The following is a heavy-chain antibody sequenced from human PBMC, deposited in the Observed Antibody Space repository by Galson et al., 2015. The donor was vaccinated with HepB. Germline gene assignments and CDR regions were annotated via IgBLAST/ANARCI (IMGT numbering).Heavy chain of an antibody. J-gene: IGHJ6*02. CDR2: IYPGDSDT. D-gene: IGHD2-2*01. Sequence: QSGAEVTKPGESLKISCKGSGYSFTSYWIGWVRQMPGKGLEWMGIIYPGDSDTRYSPSFQGQVTISADKSISTAYLQWSSLKASDTAMYYCARLDWWGYVPAAPYGMDVWGQGTTVTVSS. CDR3: ARLDWWGYVPAAPYGMDV. CDR1: GYSFTSYW. V-gene: IGHV5-51*01.